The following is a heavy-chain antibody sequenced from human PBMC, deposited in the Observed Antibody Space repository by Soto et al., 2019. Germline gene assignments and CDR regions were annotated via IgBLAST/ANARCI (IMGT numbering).Heavy chain of an antibody. D-gene: IGHD3-10*01. V-gene: IGHV1-18*01. CDR2: INPNSGHT. CDR1: GYTFRNFG. CDR3: ARVYNYGSGSYLMPSSCYFDF. J-gene: IGHJ4*02. Sequence: ASVKVSCKASGYTFRNFGVGWVRQAPGQGLEWVGWINPNSGHTEYAQKLQGRVTVTAATSTSTAYMEVGSLRSDDTAVYYCARVYNYGSGSYLMPSSCYFDFWGPGTLVTVSS.